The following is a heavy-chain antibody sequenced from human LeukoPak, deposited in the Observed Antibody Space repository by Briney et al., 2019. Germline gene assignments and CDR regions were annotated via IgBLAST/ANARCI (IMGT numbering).Heavy chain of an antibody. J-gene: IGHJ4*02. CDR2: ISGSGSST. CDR1: GFTFSSYA. Sequence: GGSLRLSCAASGFTFSSYAMSWVRQAPGKGLEWVSAISGSGSSTYYADSVKGRFTISRDNSKNTLYLQMNSLRAEDTAVYYCAKTPSTYDFWSGYWASIVLYYFDYWGQGTLVTVSS. D-gene: IGHD3-3*01. V-gene: IGHV3-23*01. CDR3: AKTPSTYDFWSGYWASIVLYYFDY.